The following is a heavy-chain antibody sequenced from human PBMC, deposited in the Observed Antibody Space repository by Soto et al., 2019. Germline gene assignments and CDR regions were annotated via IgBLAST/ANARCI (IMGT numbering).Heavy chain of an antibody. Sequence: QVQLVQSGAEVKKPGSSVKVSCKASEGTFSSYAISWVRQAPGQGLEWIGGIIPIFGTANYAQKFQGRVTITADESKSTAYMELSSVRSEDTAVYYCASGKDGDHAPRGYCSSTSCYYYYCMDVWGQGTTVTV. V-gene: IGHV1-69*01. CDR3: ASGKDGDHAPRGYCSSTSCYYYYCMDV. CDR1: EGTFSSYA. CDR2: IIPIFGTA. J-gene: IGHJ6*01. D-gene: IGHD2-2*01.